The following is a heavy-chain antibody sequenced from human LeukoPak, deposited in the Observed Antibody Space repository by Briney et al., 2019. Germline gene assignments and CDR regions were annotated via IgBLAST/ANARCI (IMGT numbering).Heavy chain of an antibody. Sequence: GGSLRLSCAASGFTFSSYWMSWVRQAPGKGLEWVANIKQDGSEKYYVDSVKGRFTISRDNAKNSLYLQMNSLRAEDTAVYYCARVELSSSWHYYYYYYMDVWGKGTTVTVSS. CDR3: ARVELSSSWHYYYYYYMDV. J-gene: IGHJ6*03. CDR1: GFTFSSYW. V-gene: IGHV3-7*01. D-gene: IGHD6-13*01. CDR2: IKQDGSEK.